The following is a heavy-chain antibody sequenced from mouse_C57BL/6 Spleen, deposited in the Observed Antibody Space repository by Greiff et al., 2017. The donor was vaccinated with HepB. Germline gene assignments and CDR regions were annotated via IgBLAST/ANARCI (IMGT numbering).Heavy chain of an antibody. CDR2: IYPGDGDT. Sequence: VQLQQSGPELVKPGASVKISCKASGYAFSSSWMNWVKQRPGKGLEWIGRIYPGDGDTNYNGKFKGKATLTADKSSSTAYMQLSSLTSEDSAFYFCAPSYDGSSYWYFDVWGTGTTVTVSS. D-gene: IGHD1-1*01. CDR1: GYAFSSSW. J-gene: IGHJ1*03. V-gene: IGHV1-82*01. CDR3: APSYDGSSYWYFDV.